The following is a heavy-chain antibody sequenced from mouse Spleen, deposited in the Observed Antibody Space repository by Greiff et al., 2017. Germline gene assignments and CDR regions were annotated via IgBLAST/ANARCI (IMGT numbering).Heavy chain of an antibody. CDR3: ARSTGYGSNYAMDY. V-gene: IGHV1-64*01. J-gene: IGHJ4*01. D-gene: IGHD1-1*01. CDR2: IHPNSGST. CDR1: GYTFTSYW. Sequence: QVQLQQPGAELVKPGASVKLSCKASGYTFTSYWMHWVKQRPGQGLEWIGMIHPNSGSTNYNEKFKSKATLTVDKSSSTAYMQLSSLTSEDSAVYYCARSTGYGSNYAMDYWGQGTSVTVSS.